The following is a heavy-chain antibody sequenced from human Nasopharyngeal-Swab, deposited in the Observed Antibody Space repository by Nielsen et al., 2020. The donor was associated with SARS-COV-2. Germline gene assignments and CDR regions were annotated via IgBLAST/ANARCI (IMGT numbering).Heavy chain of an antibody. J-gene: IGHJ4*02. V-gene: IGHV3-33*08. CDR1: GFTFDDYA. CDR3: ARATHGGYSGYVSPDFDY. CDR2: IWYDGSNK. Sequence: GESLKISCAASGFTFDDYAMHWVRQAPGKGLEWVAVIWYDGSNKYYADSVKGRFTISRDNSKNTLYLQMNSLGAEDTAVYYCARATHGGYSGYVSPDFDYWGQGTLVTVSS. D-gene: IGHD5-12*01.